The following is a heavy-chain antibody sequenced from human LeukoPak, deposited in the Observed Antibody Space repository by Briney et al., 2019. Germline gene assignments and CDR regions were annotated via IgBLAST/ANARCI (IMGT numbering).Heavy chain of an antibody. CDR2: IYHSGST. D-gene: IGHD1-26*01. V-gene: IGHV4-4*02. Sequence: SETLSLTCAVSGGSISSSNWWSWVRQPPGKGLEWIGEIYHSGSTNYNPSLKSRVTISVDKSKNQFSLKLSSVTAADTAVYYCARCGRVFYSGSYYPFDYWGQGTLVTVSS. CDR1: GGSISSSNW. CDR3: ARCGRVFYSGSYYPFDY. J-gene: IGHJ4*02.